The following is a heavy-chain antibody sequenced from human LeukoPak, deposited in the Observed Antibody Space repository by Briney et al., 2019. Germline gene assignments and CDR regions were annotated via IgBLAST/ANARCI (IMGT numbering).Heavy chain of an antibody. Sequence: PSETLSLTCAVYGGSFSGYYWSWIRHPPGKGLEWIGEINHSGSTNYNPSLKSRVTIPVDTSKTQFSLKLSSVTAADTAVYYCARESNKYYDRNGYYFDYWGQGTLVTVSS. CDR1: GGSFSGYY. CDR3: ARESNKYYDRNGYYFDY. D-gene: IGHD3-22*01. CDR2: INHSGST. J-gene: IGHJ4*02. V-gene: IGHV4-34*01.